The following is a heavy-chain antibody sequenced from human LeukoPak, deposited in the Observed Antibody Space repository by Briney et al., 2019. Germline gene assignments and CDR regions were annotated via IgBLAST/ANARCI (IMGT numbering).Heavy chain of an antibody. Sequence: PGGSLRLSCAASGFTVTSNYMSWVRQAPGKGLAWVSVVYSGDTTYCADSVKGRFTISRDKSKNTLYLQMNSLRVDDTAVYYYARVTGSRYFDYWGQGTLVSVSS. CDR3: ARVTGSRYFDY. V-gene: IGHV3-66*01. CDR2: VYSGDTT. J-gene: IGHJ4*02. CDR1: GFTVTSNY. D-gene: IGHD1-1*01.